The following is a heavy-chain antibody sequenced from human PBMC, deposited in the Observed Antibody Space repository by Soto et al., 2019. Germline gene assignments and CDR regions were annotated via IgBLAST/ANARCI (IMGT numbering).Heavy chain of an antibody. D-gene: IGHD4-17*01. CDR3: ARGRTVNFYGMDV. CDR1: GYTFTDHY. V-gene: IGHV1-2*02. CDR2: INPHSGDT. Sequence: QVQLVQSGAEVKKPGASVKVSYVASGYTFTDHYIHWVRQAPGQGLEWMGWINPHSGDTIYAQKFQGRVTLTRDTSISTAYIELSRLRSDDPAVYYCARGRTVNFYGMDVWGKGTTVTVSS. J-gene: IGHJ6*04.